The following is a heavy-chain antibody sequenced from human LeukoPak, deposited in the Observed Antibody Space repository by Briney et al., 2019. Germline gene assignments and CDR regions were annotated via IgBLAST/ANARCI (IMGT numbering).Heavy chain of an antibody. CDR3: ARGAGRGYFYMDV. J-gene: IGHJ6*03. CDR2: IYYSGST. V-gene: IGHV4-59*01. CDR1: GGSISSYY. Sequence: SSETLSLTCTVSGGSISSYYWSWIRQPPGKGLEWIGYIYYSGSTNYNPSLKSRVTISVDTSKNQFSLRLSSVTAADTAVYYCARGAGRGYFYMDVWGKGTTVTVSS. D-gene: IGHD1-26*01.